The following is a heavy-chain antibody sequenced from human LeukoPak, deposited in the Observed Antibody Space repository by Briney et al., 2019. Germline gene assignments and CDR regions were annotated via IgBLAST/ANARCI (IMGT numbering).Heavy chain of an antibody. J-gene: IGHJ4*02. V-gene: IGHV3-64D*06. D-gene: IGHD6-13*01. CDR1: GFTFSSYA. Sequence: PGGSLRLSCSATGFTFSSYAMHWVRQAPGKGLEYVSAVSSNGGTSYYADSVKGRFTISRDNSKNTLYLQMSSLRVEDTSIYYCVKGQLPQLVSIFDSWGQGTLVTVSS. CDR3: VKGQLPQLVSIFDS. CDR2: VSSNGGTS.